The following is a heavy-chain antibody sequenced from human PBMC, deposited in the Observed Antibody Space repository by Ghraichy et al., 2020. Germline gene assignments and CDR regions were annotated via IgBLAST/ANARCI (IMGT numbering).Heavy chain of an antibody. V-gene: IGHV1-69*13. Sequence: SVKVSCKASGGTFSSYAISWVRQAPGQGLEWMGGIIPIFGTANYAQKFQGRVTITADESTSTAYMELSSLRSEDTAVYYCARRGLLDPYFDYWGQGTLVTVSS. D-gene: IGHD1-1*01. CDR1: GGTFSSYA. CDR2: IIPIFGTA. CDR3: ARRGLLDPYFDY. J-gene: IGHJ4*02.